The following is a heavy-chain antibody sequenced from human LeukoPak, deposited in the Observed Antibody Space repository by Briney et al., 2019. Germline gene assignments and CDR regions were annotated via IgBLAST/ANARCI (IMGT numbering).Heavy chain of an antibody. V-gene: IGHV4-59*01. D-gene: IGHD3-16*01. CDR2: VYKTVDV. CDR1: GGSIIGSY. CDR3: ARSRNYDSTGYNPSYYFDD. J-gene: IGHJ4*02. Sequence: SETLSLRCTVSGGSIIGSYWTWIRQSPGKTLQWIGYVYKTVDVNYNPSLQSRATISVDMSSNHFSLRLNSVTAADAAIYYCARSRNYDSTGYNPSYYFDDWGQGALVTVSS.